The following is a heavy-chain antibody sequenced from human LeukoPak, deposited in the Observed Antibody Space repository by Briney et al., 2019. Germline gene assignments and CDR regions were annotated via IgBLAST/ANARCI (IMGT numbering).Heavy chain of an antibody. CDR2: INPSGGST. V-gene: IGHV1-46*01. Sequence: ASVKVSCKASGYTFTSYYMHWVRQAPGQGLEWMGIINPSGGSTTYAQKFQGRVTMARDTPTRTVYMELSSLRSEDTAVYYCARAYADYVPFDYWGQGTLVTVSS. CDR1: GYTFTSYY. D-gene: IGHD4-17*01. J-gene: IGHJ4*02. CDR3: ARAYADYVPFDY.